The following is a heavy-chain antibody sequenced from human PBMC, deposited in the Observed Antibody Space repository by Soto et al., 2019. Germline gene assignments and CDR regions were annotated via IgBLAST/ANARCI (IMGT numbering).Heavy chain of an antibody. CDR1: GYTFTSYA. CDR3: ARVREYCSSTSCYYPGFDY. CDR2: INAGNGNT. J-gene: IGHJ4*02. D-gene: IGHD2-2*01. V-gene: IGHV1-3*01. Sequence: ASVKVSCKASGYTFTSYAMHWVRQAPGRRLEWMGWINAGNGNTKYSQKFQGRVTITRDTSASTAYMELSSLRSEDTAVYYCARVREYCSSTSCYYPGFDYWGQGTLVTVSS.